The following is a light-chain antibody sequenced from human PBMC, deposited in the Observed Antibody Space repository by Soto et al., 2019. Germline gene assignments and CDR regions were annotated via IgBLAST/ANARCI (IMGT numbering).Light chain of an antibody. CDR2: AAS. Sequence: AIRMTQSPSSLSASTGDRVTITCRASQGISSYLAWYQQKPGKAPKLLIYAASTLQSGVPSRFSGSGSGTDFTLTISCLQSEDFATYYCQQYYSYPGFGQGTHWRL. CDR1: QGISSY. CDR3: QQYYSYPG. J-gene: IGKJ5*01. V-gene: IGKV1-8*01.